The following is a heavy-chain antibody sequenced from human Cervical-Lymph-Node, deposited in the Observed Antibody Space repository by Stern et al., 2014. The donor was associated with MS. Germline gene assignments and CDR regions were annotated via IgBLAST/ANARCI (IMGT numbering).Heavy chain of an antibody. J-gene: IGHJ4*02. CDR3: AKHGGGMVAQFDY. Sequence: MQLVQSGGGLVQPGRSLRLSCAASGFTFDDYSMHWVRQAPGKGLEWVSVISWNSGTIDYADSVKGRFTISRDNTKNSLYLQMNSLRPEDTALYYCAKHGGGMVAQFDYWGQGILVTVSS. CDR1: GFTFDDYS. CDR2: ISWNSGTI. D-gene: IGHD2-15*01. V-gene: IGHV3-9*01.